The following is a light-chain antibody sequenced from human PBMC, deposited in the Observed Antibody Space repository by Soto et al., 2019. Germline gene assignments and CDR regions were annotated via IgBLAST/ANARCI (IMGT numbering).Light chain of an antibody. CDR3: SSYTSSSTLYV. CDR2: EVT. Sequence: QSALTQPASVSGSPGQSITISCTGTSSDVGGHNYVSWYQQHPGKAPKLMIYEVTNRPAGISNRFSGSKSGTTASLTISGLQAEDEADYYCSSYTSSSTLYVFGTGTKVTVL. J-gene: IGLJ1*01. V-gene: IGLV2-14*01. CDR1: SSDVGGHNY.